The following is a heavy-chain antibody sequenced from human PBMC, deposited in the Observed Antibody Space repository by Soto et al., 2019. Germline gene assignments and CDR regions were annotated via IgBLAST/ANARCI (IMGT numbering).Heavy chain of an antibody. CDR1: GFTFSSYA. V-gene: IGHV3-23*01. J-gene: IGHJ4*02. CDR3: ASPSDYFDY. Sequence: GGSLRLSCAASGFTFSSYAMSWVRLAPGKGLEWVSAISGSGGSTYYADSVKGRFTISRDNSKNTLYLQMNSLRAEDTAVYYYASPSDYFDYWGQGTLVTVSS. D-gene: IGHD3-3*01. CDR2: ISGSGGST.